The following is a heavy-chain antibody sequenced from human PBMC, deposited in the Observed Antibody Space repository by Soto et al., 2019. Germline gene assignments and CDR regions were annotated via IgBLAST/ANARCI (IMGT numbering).Heavy chain of an antibody. J-gene: IGHJ5*02. Sequence: EVQLLESGGGLVQPGGSLRLSCAASGFTFSSYAMSWVRQAPGKGLEWVSAISGSGGSTYYADSVKGRFTISRDNSKNTLXXXXXSLRAEDXXXXXXXXXXXXXXSVNNWFDPWGQGTLVTVSS. V-gene: IGHV3-23*01. CDR1: GFTFSSYA. CDR3: XXXXXXXXSVNNWFDP. CDR2: ISGSGGST.